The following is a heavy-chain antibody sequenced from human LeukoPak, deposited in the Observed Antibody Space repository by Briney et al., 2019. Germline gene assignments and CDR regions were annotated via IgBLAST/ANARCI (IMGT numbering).Heavy chain of an antibody. CDR2: IYYTGKT. J-gene: IGHJ4*02. CDR3: ARAYSSSSATLGY. Sequence: SATLSRTCTVSGGSISSYYWSWIRQPPGRGLEWIAYIYYTGKTNYNPSLKSRVSISVDASKNQFSLRLNSVTAADTAIYYCARAYSSSSATLGYWGQGTLVTVSS. D-gene: IGHD6-6*01. CDR1: GGSISSYY. V-gene: IGHV4-59*01.